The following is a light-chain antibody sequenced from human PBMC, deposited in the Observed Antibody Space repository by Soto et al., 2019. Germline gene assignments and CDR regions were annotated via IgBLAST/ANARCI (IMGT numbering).Light chain of an antibody. CDR3: QQYNSWPIT. CDR1: QNINSD. Sequence: EIVMTQSPATLSVSPGESATLSCRASQNINSDLAWYVQKPGQAPRHVIYGASTWGTDVPPRFTGSGSGTEFTLTISGLQSEDFAVYYCQQYNSWPITFGQGTRL. J-gene: IGKJ5*01. V-gene: IGKV3D-15*01. CDR2: GAS.